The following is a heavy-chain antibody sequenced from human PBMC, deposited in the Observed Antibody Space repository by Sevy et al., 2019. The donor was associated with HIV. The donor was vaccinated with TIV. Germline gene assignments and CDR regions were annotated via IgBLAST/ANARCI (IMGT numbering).Heavy chain of an antibody. J-gene: IGHJ4*02. V-gene: IGHV1-46*01. CDR3: ARVYYYDYSGPGF. D-gene: IGHD3-22*01. CDR1: GYTFINCY. CDR2: INPSGGST. Sequence: ASVKVSCKASGYTFINCYIHWVRQAPGQGLEWMGLINPSGGSTSSAQKFQGRVTMTRDTSTNTVYMELSSLRSEDTAVYYCARVYYYDYSGPGFWGQGTLVTVSS.